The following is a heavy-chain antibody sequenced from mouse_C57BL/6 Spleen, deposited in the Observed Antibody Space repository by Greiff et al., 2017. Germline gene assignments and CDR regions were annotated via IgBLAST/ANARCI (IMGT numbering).Heavy chain of an antibody. CDR3: ARNGNYEDAMDY. CDR2: INPNNGGT. CDR1: GYTFTDYN. J-gene: IGHJ4*01. D-gene: IGHD2-1*01. V-gene: IGHV1-18*01. Sequence: EVMLVESGPELVKPGASVKIPCKASGYTFTDYNMDWVKQSHGKSLEWIGDINPNNGGTIYNQKFKGKATLTVDKSSSTAYMELRSLTSEDTAVYYCARNGNYEDAMDYWGQGTSVTVSS.